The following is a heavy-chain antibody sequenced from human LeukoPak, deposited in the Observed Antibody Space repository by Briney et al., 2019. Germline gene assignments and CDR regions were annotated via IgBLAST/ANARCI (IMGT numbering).Heavy chain of an antibody. CDR1: VYTFTGYY. D-gene: IGHD2-2*01. Sequence: ASVKVSCKASVYTFTGYYMHWVRQAPGQGLEYMGRINPISGGTVYAQKFQGRVTMTRDTSITTAYMELTRLTSDDTAVYYCARQCSSTSCYSDYWGQGTLVTVSS. CDR2: INPISGGT. V-gene: IGHV1-2*06. CDR3: ARQCSSTSCYSDY. J-gene: IGHJ4*02.